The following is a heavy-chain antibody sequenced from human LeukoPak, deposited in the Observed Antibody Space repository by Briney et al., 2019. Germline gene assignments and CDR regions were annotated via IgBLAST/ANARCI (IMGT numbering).Heavy chain of an antibody. CDR1: GFTVSTNY. CDR2: LYSGSDT. Sequence: PGGSLRLSCAASGFTVSTNYMNWVRQAPGKGLEWVSILYSGSDTYYADSVKGRFTSSRDSSKNILFLQMNNLRAEDTAVYYCARVGDHFHWYLDLWGRGTLVTVSS. D-gene: IGHD3-10*01. J-gene: IGHJ2*01. V-gene: IGHV3-53*01. CDR3: ARVGDHFHWYLDL.